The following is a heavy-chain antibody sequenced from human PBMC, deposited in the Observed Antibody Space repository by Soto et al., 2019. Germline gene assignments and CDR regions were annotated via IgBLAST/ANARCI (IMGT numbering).Heavy chain of an antibody. CDR3: AKAMNADYYYYYGMDV. V-gene: IGHV3-30*18. D-gene: IGHD1-1*01. J-gene: IGHJ6*02. CDR1: GFTFSSYG. Sequence: QVQLVESGGGVVQPGRSLRLSCAASGFTFSSYGMHWVRQAPGKGLEWVAVISYDGSNKYYADSVKGRFTISRDNSKNTLYPQMNSLRAEDTAVYYCAKAMNADYYYYYGMDVWGQGTTVTVSS. CDR2: ISYDGSNK.